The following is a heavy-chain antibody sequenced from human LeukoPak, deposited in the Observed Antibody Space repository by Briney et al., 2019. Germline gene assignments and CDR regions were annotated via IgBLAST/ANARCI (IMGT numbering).Heavy chain of an antibody. CDR2: IIPIFGTA. D-gene: IGHD5-12*01. CDR3: ARSSAGYSGYDLRCFDP. CDR1: GGTLSSYA. Sequence: SVKVSCKASGGTLSSYAISWVRQAPGQGLEWMGGIIPIFGTANYAQKFQGRVTITADESTSTAYMELSSLRSEDTAVYYCARSSAGYSGYDLRCFDPWGQGTLVTVSS. V-gene: IGHV1-69*13. J-gene: IGHJ5*02.